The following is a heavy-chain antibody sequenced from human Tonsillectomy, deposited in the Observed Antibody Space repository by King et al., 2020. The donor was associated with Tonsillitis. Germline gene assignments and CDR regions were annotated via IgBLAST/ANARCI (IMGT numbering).Heavy chain of an antibody. Sequence: VQLVESGGSVAQPGRSLRLSCAASGFTFSSYAIHWVRQAPGGGLEWVALISFDGNYKYYADSVKGRFTISRDNSKDTAHLQMNSLRGDDTAVYYCTTHAQQRRLRLQELYFDYWGQGTVVTVSS. D-gene: IGHD2-15*01. V-gene: IGHV3-30*04. J-gene: IGHJ4*02. CDR3: TTHAQQRRLRLQELYFDY. CDR2: ISFDGNYK. CDR1: GFTFSSYA.